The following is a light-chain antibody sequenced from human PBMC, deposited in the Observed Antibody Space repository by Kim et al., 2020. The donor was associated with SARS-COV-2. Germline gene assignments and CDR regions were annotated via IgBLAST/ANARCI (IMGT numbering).Light chain of an antibody. Sequence: EIVLTQSPGTLSLSPGERATLSCRASQSVSSSYLAWYQQKPGQAPRLLIYGASSRATGIPGRFSGSGSGTDFTLTISRLEPEDFAVYYCQQYGSSLALTFGGGTKVDIK. J-gene: IGKJ4*01. CDR3: QQYGSSLALT. CDR1: QSVSSSY. V-gene: IGKV3-20*01. CDR2: GAS.